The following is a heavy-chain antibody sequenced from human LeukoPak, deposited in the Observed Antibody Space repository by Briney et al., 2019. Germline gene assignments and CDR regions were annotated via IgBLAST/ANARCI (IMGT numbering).Heavy chain of an antibody. V-gene: IGHV4-34*01. CDR1: GGSFSRYY. J-gene: IGHJ4*03. CDR2: IDHRGDT. Sequence: PSETLSLTCAVYGGSFSRYYWSWLRQSPGKGREWIAEIDHRGDTNYNPSVKSRVTISVDTSKNQFSLKVMSLSAADTAVYYCARGATISETGYFDFWGQGTLVTVSS. CDR3: ARGATISETGYFDF. D-gene: IGHD5-24*01.